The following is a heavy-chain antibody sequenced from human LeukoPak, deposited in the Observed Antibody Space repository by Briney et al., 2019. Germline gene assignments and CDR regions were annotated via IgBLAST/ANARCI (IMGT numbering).Heavy chain of an antibody. V-gene: IGHV4-59*05. CDR2: IYYSGST. J-gene: IGHJ6*03. Sequence: SETLSLTCTVSGDSISSYYWSWIRQPPGKGLEWIGSIYYSGSTYYNPSLKSRVTISVDTSKNQFSLKLNSVTAADTAVYYCARHAYYYYYMDVWGKGTTVTIS. CDR1: GDSISSYY. CDR3: ARHAYYYYYMDV.